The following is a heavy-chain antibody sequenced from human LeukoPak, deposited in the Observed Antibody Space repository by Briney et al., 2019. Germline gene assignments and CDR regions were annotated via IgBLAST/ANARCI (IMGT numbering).Heavy chain of an antibody. J-gene: IGHJ6*03. V-gene: IGHV3-48*03. D-gene: IGHD2-15*01. CDR3: ASRDCSGGTCYDYYYMDV. Sequence: GGSLRLSCAASGSTSSSYEMNWVRQAPGKGLEWVSYISSSGSPTYYADSVKGRFTISRDNAKNSLYLQMNSLRTEDTAVYYCASRDCSGGTCYDYYYMDVWGKGTTVTVSS. CDR2: ISSSGSPT. CDR1: GSTSSSYE.